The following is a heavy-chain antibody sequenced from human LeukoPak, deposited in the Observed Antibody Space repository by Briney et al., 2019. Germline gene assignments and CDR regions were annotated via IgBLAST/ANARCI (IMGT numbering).Heavy chain of an antibody. J-gene: IGHJ4*02. CDR2: IIPIFGTA. CDR1: GGTFSSYA. CDR3: TTSACTNGICYTSVDY. D-gene: IGHD2-8*01. V-gene: IGHV1-69*05. Sequence: SVKVSCKASGGTFSSYAISWVRQAPGQGLEWMGGIIPIFGTANSAQKLQGRVTITTDESTSTAYMELSSLRSEDTAVYYCTTSACTNGICYTSVDYWGQGTLVTVPS.